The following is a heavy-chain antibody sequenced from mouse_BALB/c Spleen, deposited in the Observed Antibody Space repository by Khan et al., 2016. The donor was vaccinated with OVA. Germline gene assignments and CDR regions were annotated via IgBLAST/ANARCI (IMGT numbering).Heavy chain of an antibody. CDR2: INPSNDYS. J-gene: IGHJ3*01. Sequence: QVRLQQSGAELARPGASVKMSCKASGYIFTNYMMHWVKQRPGQGLEWIGDINPSNDYSNYNQNFKEKATLTADKSSSTAYMQLSSLTSEDSAVYYCARGGYGSFGFWGQGTLVTVSA. V-gene: IGHV1-4*01. D-gene: IGHD1-1*01. CDR3: ARGGYGSFGF. CDR1: GYIFTNYM.